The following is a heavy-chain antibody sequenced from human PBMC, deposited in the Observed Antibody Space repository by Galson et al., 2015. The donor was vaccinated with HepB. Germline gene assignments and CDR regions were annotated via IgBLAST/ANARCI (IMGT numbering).Heavy chain of an antibody. CDR3: ARDEFQQQPGYYFDY. D-gene: IGHD6-13*01. CDR2: ISYDGSDK. CDR1: GFTFSSYA. Sequence: SLRLSCAASGFTFSSYAMHWVRQAPGKGLEWVAVISYDGSDKYYADSVKGRVTISRDNSKNTLYLQMNSLRAEDTAVYYCARDEFQQQPGYYFDYWGQGTLVTVSS. J-gene: IGHJ4*02. V-gene: IGHV3-30*04.